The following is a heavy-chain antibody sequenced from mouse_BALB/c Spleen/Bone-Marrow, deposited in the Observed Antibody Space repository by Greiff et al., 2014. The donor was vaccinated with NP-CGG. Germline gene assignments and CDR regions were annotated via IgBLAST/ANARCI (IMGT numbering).Heavy chain of an antibody. CDR2: INPYNDGT. CDR1: GYTFSSYG. J-gene: IGHJ4*01. D-gene: IGHD2-3*01. V-gene: IGHV1-14*01. CDR3: ARSGWLLRGYYALDY. Sequence: QLQESGPELVKPGASVKMSCKASGYTFSSYGMNWVKQKPGQGLEWIGYINPYNDGTKLNEKFEDKATLTSDKSSSTAYMELTSLTSEDPAVYYCARSGWLLRGYYALDYWGPGTSVTVSS.